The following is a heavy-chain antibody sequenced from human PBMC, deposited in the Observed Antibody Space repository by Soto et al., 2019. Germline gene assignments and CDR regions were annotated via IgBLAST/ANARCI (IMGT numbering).Heavy chain of an antibody. Sequence: SETLSLTCTGSGGSISSYYWSWIRQPPGKGLEWIGYIYYSGSTNYNPSLKSRVTISVDTSKNQFSLKLSSVTAADTAVYYCAHQVGFWWFDPWGQGTLVTVSS. D-gene: IGHD3-3*01. CDR1: GGSISSYY. CDR3: AHQVGFWWFDP. J-gene: IGHJ5*02. CDR2: IYYSGST. V-gene: IGHV4-59*01.